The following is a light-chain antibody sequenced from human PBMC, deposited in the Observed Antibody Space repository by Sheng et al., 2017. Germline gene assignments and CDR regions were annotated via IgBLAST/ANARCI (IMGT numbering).Light chain of an antibody. CDR1: QSISSY. J-gene: IGKJ1*01. CDR2: AAS. Sequence: DIQMTQSPSSLSASVGDRVTITCRASQSISSYLNWYQQKPGKAPKLLIYAASNLQSGVPSRFSGSGSGTDFTLAISSLQPEDFATYYCQQSYGTPTWTFGQGTKVEIK. V-gene: IGKV1-39*01. CDR3: QQSYGTPTWT.